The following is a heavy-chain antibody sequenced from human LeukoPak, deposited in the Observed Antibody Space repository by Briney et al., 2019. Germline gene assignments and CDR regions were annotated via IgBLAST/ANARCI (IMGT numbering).Heavy chain of an antibody. CDR3: ARAYEYGWFDL. J-gene: IGHJ5*02. D-gene: IGHD4/OR15-4a*01. Sequence: ASVKVSCKTSGYTFTDYYLQWLRQAPGQGLEWMGCVNPKSGATNYAERFKGRFTMTWQTSINTVNMELSSLRADDTAVYYCARAYEYGWFDLWGQRTLVSVSS. CDR2: VNPKSGAT. V-gene: IGHV1-2*02. CDR1: GYTFTDYY.